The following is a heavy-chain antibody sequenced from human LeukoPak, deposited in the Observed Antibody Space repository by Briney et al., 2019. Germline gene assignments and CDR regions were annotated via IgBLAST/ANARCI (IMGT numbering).Heavy chain of an antibody. CDR1: GGSISSGGYY. J-gene: IGHJ3*02. V-gene: IGHV4-61*08. CDR2: IYYSGST. CDR3: ARATHSSGVAFDI. Sequence: SETLSLTCAVSGGSISSGGYYWSWIRQPPGKGLEWIGYIYYSGSTNYNPSLKSRVTISVDTSKNQFSLKLSSVTAADTAVYYCARATHSSGVAFDIWGQGTMVTVSS. D-gene: IGHD6-6*01.